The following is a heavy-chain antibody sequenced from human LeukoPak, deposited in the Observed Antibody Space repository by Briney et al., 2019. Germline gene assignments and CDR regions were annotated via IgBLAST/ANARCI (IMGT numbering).Heavy chain of an antibody. CDR3: ARGLRAYYFDGSGHFDY. D-gene: IGHD3-22*01. CDR2: ISYSGST. CDR1: GGSISSYY. Sequence: SETLSLTGTVSGGSISSYYWSWIRQPPGKGLEWIGYISYSGSTNYNPSLKSRVTMSLDTSKNQFSLKLSSVTAADTAVYYCARGLRAYYFDGSGHFDYWGQGTLITVSS. V-gene: IGHV4-59*01. J-gene: IGHJ4*02.